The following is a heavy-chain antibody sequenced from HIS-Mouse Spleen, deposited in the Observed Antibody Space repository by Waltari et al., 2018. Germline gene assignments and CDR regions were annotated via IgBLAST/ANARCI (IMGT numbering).Heavy chain of an antibody. CDR2: IYSGGST. Sequence: EVQLVESGGGLIQPGGSLRLSCAASGFTVSSNYMGWVRQAPGKGLDWVTVIYSGGSTYYADSVKGRFTISRDNSKNTLYLQMNSLRAEDTAVYYCASSGYGSGSYYYWGQGTLVTVSS. CDR3: ASSGYGSGSYYY. J-gene: IGHJ4*02. D-gene: IGHD3-10*01. V-gene: IGHV3-53*01. CDR1: GFTVSSNY.